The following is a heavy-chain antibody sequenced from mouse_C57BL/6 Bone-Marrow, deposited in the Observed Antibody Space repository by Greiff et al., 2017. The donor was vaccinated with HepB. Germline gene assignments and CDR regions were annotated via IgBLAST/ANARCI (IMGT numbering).Heavy chain of an antibody. D-gene: IGHD1-1*01. CDR2: VYPYNGGT. J-gene: IGHJ3*01. CDR1: GFTFTDYY. V-gene: IGHV1-36*01. CDR3: ARKEGDYYGSSPWFAY. Sequence: VQLQQSGPVLVKPGPSVKISCKASGFTFTDYYMHWVKQSHGKSLEWIGLVYPYNGGTSYNQKFKGKATLTADKSSSTAYMQLSSLTSEDSAVYFCARKEGDYYGSSPWFAYWGQGTLVTVSA.